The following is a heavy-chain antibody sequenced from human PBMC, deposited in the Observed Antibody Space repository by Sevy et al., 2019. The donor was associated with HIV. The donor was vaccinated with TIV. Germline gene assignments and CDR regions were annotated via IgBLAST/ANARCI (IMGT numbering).Heavy chain of an antibody. CDR3: ASGAYYYASRSQNFDY. J-gene: IGHJ4*02. CDR2: IWYDGTNK. CDR1: GFTFSSYG. D-gene: IGHD3-10*01. V-gene: IGHV3-33*01. Sequence: GGSLRLSCAASGFTFSSYGMHWVRQAPGKGLEWVALIWYDGTNKYYADSVKGRLTISRDNSKTTLYLQMDSLRAEDTAVYYCASGAYYYASRSQNFDYWGPGTLVTVSS.